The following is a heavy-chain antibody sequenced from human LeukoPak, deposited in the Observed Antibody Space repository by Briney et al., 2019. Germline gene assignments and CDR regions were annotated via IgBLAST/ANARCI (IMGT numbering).Heavy chain of an antibody. J-gene: IGHJ4*02. CDR2: INPDGTDT. D-gene: IGHD6-13*01. Sequence: GGSLRLSCAASGFTFRSYWMYWVRQVPGKGLMWVSRINPDGTDTTYADSVKGRFTISRDNSKNTLYLQMNSLRAEDTAVYYCARDWGIAAAGPFDYWGQGTLVTVSS. V-gene: IGHV3-74*03. CDR1: GFTFRSYW. CDR3: ARDWGIAAAGPFDY.